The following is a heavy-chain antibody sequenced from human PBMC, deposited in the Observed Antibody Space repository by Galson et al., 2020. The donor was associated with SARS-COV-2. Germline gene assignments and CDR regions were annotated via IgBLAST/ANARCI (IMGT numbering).Heavy chain of an antibody. CDR1: GFPFSSAY. Sequence: GGSLRLSCAASGFPFSSAYMTWVRQAPGKGLEWVGRIKTKTDGGTTEYSVPVNGRFTISRDDSKSKVYLQMNSLKTEDTAVYYCTTMRYSSSWYFYYGMDVWGPGTTVTVSS. J-gene: IGHJ6*02. CDR2: IKTKTDGGTT. V-gene: IGHV3-15*01. CDR3: TTMRYSSSWYFYYGMDV. D-gene: IGHD6-13*01.